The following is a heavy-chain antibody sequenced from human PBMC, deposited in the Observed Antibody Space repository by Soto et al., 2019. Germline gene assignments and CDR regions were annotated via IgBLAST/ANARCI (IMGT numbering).Heavy chain of an antibody. Sequence: SETLSLTCCVSGDSITTYKWWTWVRQTPGKGLEWIGEIYDSGNTRYNPSLKSRVTISKDTSKNELSLKLNSVTVADTAVYYCATCQLGESYYAMVIWGKGTNVTLS. D-gene: IGHD7-27*01. J-gene: IGHJ6*04. CDR1: GDSITTYKW. CDR2: IYDSGNT. V-gene: IGHV4-4*02. CDR3: ATCQLGESYYAMVI.